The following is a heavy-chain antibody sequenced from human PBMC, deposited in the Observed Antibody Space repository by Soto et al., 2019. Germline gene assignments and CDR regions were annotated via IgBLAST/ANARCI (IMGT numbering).Heavy chain of an antibody. CDR2: ISSTSSTI. Sequence: PGGSLRLSCAASGFTSSSYGMNWVRQVPGKGLEWISYISSTSSTIYYADSVKGRFTISRDNAKNSLYLQMNSLRAEDTAVYYCAKEASRGRYYYDSSGYDYWGQGTLVTVSS. D-gene: IGHD3-22*01. J-gene: IGHJ4*02. CDR3: AKEASRGRYYYDSSGYDY. V-gene: IGHV3-48*01. CDR1: GFTSSSYG.